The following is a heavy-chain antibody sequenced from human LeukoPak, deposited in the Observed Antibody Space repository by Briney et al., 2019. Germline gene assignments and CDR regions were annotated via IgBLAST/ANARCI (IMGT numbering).Heavy chain of an antibody. CDR2: IYYSGNT. J-gene: IGHJ4*02. Sequence: SETLSLTCTVSGVSISSSNSYWGWIRQPPGKGPEWIGSIYYSGNTYYNASLKSQVSISIDTSKNQFSLRLTSVTAADTAVYYCARQTGSGLFILPGGQGTLVTVSS. CDR1: GVSISSSNSY. D-gene: IGHD3/OR15-3a*01. V-gene: IGHV4-39*01. CDR3: ARQTGSGLFILP.